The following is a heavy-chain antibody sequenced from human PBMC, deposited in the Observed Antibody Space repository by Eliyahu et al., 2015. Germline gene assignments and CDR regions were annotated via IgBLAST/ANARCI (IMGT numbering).Heavy chain of an antibody. V-gene: IGHV3-33*01. CDR3: ARDFIGDSSGLPDY. J-gene: IGHJ4*02. CDR1: GSXFPTHG. D-gene: IGHD3-22*01. Sequence: QVQLVESGGGVVQPGXSLXXPXAASGSXFPTHGVHWVRQAPGRGLEWVAVIWNDGNTKYYADSVKGRFTISRDNSESTLYLQMNSLRAEDTAIYYCARDFIGDSSGLPDYWGQGTLVTVSS. CDR2: IWNDGNTK.